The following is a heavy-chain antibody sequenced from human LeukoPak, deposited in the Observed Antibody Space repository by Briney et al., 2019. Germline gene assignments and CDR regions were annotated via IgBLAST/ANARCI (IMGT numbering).Heavy chain of an antibody. Sequence: PGGSLRLSCAASGFTFSDYYMSWIRQAPGKGLEWVSYISSSGSTIYCADSVKGRFTISRDNAKNSLYLQMNSLRAEDTAVYYCARDWTTVVTGNAPHAFDIWGQGTMVTVSS. D-gene: IGHD4-23*01. CDR2: ISSSGSTI. V-gene: IGHV3-11*01. CDR3: ARDWTTVVTGNAPHAFDI. CDR1: GFTFSDYY. J-gene: IGHJ3*02.